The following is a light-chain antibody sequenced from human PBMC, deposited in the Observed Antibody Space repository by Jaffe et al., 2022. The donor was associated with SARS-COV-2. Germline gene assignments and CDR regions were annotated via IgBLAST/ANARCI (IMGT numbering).Light chain of an antibody. CDR3: QQYNSYPWT. CDR2: KAS. CDR1: QSISDW. J-gene: IGKJ1*01. Sequence: DIQMTQSPSTLSASVGDRVTITCRASQSISDWLAWYQQKAGKAPRLLIYKASSLDSGVPSRFSGSGSGTEFTLTISSLQPDDFATYYCQQYNSYPWTFGQGTKVEIK. V-gene: IGKV1-5*03.